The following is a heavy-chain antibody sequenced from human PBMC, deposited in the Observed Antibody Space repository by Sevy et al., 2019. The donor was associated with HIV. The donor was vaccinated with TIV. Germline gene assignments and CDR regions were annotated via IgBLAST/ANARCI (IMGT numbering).Heavy chain of an antibody. V-gene: IGHV3-21*01. D-gene: IGHD6-6*01. CDR3: ARDLREYSSSSKYYFDY. CDR2: ISSSNNYI. Sequence: GGSLRLSCAASGFTFSSYSMNWVRQAPGKGLEWVSSISSSNNYIYYADSLKGRFTISRDNAKNSLYLQMNSLRAEDTAVYYCARDLREYSSSSKYYFDYWGKGILVTVFS. CDR1: GFTFSSYS. J-gene: IGHJ4*02.